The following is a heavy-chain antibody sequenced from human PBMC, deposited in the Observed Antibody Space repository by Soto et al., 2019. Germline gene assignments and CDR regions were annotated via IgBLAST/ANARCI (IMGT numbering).Heavy chain of an antibody. CDR3: ASSYSSSWEAFDY. D-gene: IGHD6-13*01. CDR1: GGTFSSYA. J-gene: IGHJ4*02. CDR2: IIPIFGTA. Sequence: SVKVSCKASGGTFSSYAISWVRQAPGQGLEWMGGIIPIFGTANYAQKFQSRVTITADESTSTAYMELSSLRSEDTAVYYCASSYSSSWEAFDYWGQGTLVTVSS. V-gene: IGHV1-69*13.